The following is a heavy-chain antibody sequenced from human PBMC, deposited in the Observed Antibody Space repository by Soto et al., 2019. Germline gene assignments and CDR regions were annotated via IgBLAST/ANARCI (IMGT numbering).Heavy chain of an antibody. CDR3: ARDIRSGYWHFDL. CDR2: IKQDGSEK. Sequence: HPGGSLRLSCAASGLTFSSYWMSWVRQAPGKGLEWVANIKQDGSEKYYVDSVKGRFTISRDNAKNSLYLQMNSLRAEDTAVYYCARDIRSGYWHFDLWGRGTLVTVSS. CDR1: GLTFSSYW. D-gene: IGHD3-22*01. V-gene: IGHV3-7*03. J-gene: IGHJ2*01.